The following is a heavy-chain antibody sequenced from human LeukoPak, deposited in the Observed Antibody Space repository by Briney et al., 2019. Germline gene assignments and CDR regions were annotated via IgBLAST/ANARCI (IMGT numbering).Heavy chain of an antibody. Sequence: ASVKVSCKTSGYTFTNHGVSWVRQAPGQGLEWMGWISGYNGNTNYVQKFRGRITMTTDTSTSTAYLHLRSLSSDDTALYYCARDLSLGRHRDGEPFDSWGQGTLVTVSS. CDR1: GYTFTNHG. CDR2: ISGYNGNT. J-gene: IGHJ4*02. D-gene: IGHD4-17*01. V-gene: IGHV1-18*01. CDR3: ARDLSLGRHRDGEPFDS.